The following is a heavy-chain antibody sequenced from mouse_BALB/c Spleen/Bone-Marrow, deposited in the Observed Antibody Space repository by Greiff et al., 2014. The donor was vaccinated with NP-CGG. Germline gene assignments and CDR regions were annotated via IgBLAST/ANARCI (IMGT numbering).Heavy chain of an antibody. CDR2: ISYSGST. CDR3: ARSADWYFDV. J-gene: IGHJ1*01. Sequence: EVQLVESGPGLVKPSQSLSLTCTVTGYSITSDYAWHWIRQFPGNKLEWMGYISYSGSTSHYPSLKSRISITRDTSKNQFFLQLNSVTTEDTATYYCARSADWYFDVWGAGTTVTVSS. V-gene: IGHV3-2*02. CDR1: GYSITSDYA.